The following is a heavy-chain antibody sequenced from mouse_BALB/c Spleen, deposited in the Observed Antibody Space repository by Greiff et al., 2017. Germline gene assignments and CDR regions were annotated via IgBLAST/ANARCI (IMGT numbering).Heavy chain of an antibody. J-gene: IGHJ3*01. CDR1: GFTFSSYA. V-gene: IGHV5-6-5*01. D-gene: IGHD2-4*01. CDR2: ISSGGST. Sequence: EVMLVESGGGLVKPGGSLKLSCAASGFTFSSYAMSWVRQTPEKRLEWVASISSGGSTYYPDSVKGRFTISRDNARNILYLQMSSLRSEDTAMYYCAREDMITGFAYWGQGTLVTVSA. CDR3: AREDMITGFAY.